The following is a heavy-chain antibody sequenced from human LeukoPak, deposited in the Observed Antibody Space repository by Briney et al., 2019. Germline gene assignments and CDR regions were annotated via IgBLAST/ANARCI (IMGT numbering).Heavy chain of an antibody. Sequence: GGSLRLSCAASGFTFSSYSMNWVRQAPGKGLEWVSSISSSSSNIYYADSVKGRFIIFRDNDKNSLYLQINRQRAEDTAVYYCARTSNWERHRLPNFDYWGQGTLVTVSS. CDR3: ARTSNWERHRLPNFDY. CDR1: GFTFSSYS. CDR2: ISSSSSNI. V-gene: IGHV3-21*01. J-gene: IGHJ4*02. D-gene: IGHD1-26*01.